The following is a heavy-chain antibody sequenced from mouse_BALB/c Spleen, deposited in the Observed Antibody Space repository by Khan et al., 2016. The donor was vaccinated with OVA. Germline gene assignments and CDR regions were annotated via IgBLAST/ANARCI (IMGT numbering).Heavy chain of an antibody. CDR2: INPSDGVT. J-gene: IGHJ3*01. V-gene: IGHV1S81*02. D-gene: IGHD1-1*01. Sequence: QVRLQQSGAELVKPGASVKLSCKASGYTFTSFYIYWVKQRPGQGLEGVGEINPSDGVTNFNEKFKSKATLTVDKSSSTAYMQLSSLTSEDSAVYYCTGGGYGSPFAYWGQGTLVTVS. CDR3: TGGGYGSPFAY. CDR1: GYTFTSFY.